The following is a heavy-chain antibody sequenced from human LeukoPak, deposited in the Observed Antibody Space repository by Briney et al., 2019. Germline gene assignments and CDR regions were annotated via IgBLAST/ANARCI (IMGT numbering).Heavy chain of an antibody. CDR1: GYTFTSYY. V-gene: IGHV1-46*01. CDR3: ARFDSSGWYGGLFFDY. D-gene: IGHD6-19*01. CDR2: INPSGGST. J-gene: IGHJ4*02. Sequence: GASVKVSCKASGYTFTSYYMHWVRQAPGQGLEWMGIINPSGGSTSYAQKFQGRVTMTRDTSTSTVYMELSSLRSEDTAVYYCARFDSSGWYGGLFFDYWGQGTLVTVSS.